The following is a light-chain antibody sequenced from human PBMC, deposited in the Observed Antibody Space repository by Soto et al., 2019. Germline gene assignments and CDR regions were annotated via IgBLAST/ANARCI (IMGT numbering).Light chain of an antibody. CDR3: CSYAGNGAWV. V-gene: IGLV2-23*02. J-gene: IGLJ3*02. Sequence: QSVLTQPASVSGSPGQSITISCAGSSGDVGNYDLLCWYQQIPGKAPKLIIFEVNRRPSGVSDRFSGSKSGNTASLTISGLQAEDEAVFFCCSYAGNGAWVFGGGTKLTVL. CDR1: SGDVGNYDL. CDR2: EVN.